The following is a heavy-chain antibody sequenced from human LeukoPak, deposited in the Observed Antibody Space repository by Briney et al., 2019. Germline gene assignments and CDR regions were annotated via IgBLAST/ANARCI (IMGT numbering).Heavy chain of an antibody. CDR2: PYYSGST. Sequence: AETLSLTCTVSGSSISSYYWTWIRQPPGKGLEWIGCPYYSGSTNYNPSLRSRVTISVDTSKNQLSLKLNSLTAADTAVYYCVRGRVGGSYWGQGTLVTVSS. CDR3: VRGRVGGSY. J-gene: IGHJ4*02. D-gene: IGHD1-26*01. CDR1: GSSISSYY. V-gene: IGHV4-59*01.